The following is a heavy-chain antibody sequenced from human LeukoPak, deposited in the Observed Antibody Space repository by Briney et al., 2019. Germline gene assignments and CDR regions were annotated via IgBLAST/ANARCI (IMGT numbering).Heavy chain of an antibody. CDR3: ARGYCGRDTCLGAFDL. J-gene: IGHJ3*01. D-gene: IGHD2-21*01. CDR1: GFTFNDYA. Sequence: GGSLRLSCAASGFTFNDYAVTWVRQAPGKGPEWVSAIVGSGRSTFYAVSVKGRFTISRDSSKKTIYLQMDSLRVEDTAVYYCARGYCGRDTCLGAFDLWRQGTLVTVS. CDR2: IVGSGRST. V-gene: IGHV3-23*01.